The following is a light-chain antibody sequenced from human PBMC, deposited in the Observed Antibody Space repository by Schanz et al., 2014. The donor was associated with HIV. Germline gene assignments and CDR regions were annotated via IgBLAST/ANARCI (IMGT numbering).Light chain of an antibody. Sequence: SALTQPASVSGSPGQSITISCTGTSSDVGGYNYVSWYQQHPGKAPQLLIYDVTNRPSGVSNRFSGSKSGNTASLTISGLQAEDEANYYCSSYTGTTTLVFGGGTKLTVL. CDR2: DVT. V-gene: IGLV2-14*03. CDR1: SSDVGGYNY. J-gene: IGLJ3*02. CDR3: SSYTGTTTLV.